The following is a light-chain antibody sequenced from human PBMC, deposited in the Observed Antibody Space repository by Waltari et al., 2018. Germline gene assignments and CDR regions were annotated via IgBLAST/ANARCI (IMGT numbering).Light chain of an antibody. CDR3: QHHFRLPAT. V-gene: IGKV3-20*01. CDR1: QSLSRY. Sequence: IMLTQSPGTLSLSPGERATLPCRASQSLSRYLAWYQQKPGQAPRLPIYGASTRATGIPDRFSGSGSGTDFSLTISGLEPEDSAVYYCQHHFRLPATFGQGTKVEIK. CDR2: GAS. J-gene: IGKJ1*01.